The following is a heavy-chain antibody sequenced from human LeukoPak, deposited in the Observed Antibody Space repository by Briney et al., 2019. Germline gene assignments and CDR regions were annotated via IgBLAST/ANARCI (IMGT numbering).Heavy chain of an antibody. V-gene: IGHV3-33*01. D-gene: IGHD4-17*01. CDR3: ARDLDDYGDFYYGMDV. Sequence: GGSLRLSCAASGFTFSSYGMHWVRQAPGKGLKWVAVIWYDGSNKYYADSVKGRFTISRDNSKNTLYLQMNSLRAEDTAVYYCARDLDDYGDFYYGMDVWGQGTTVTVSS. CDR1: GFTFSSYG. J-gene: IGHJ6*02. CDR2: IWYDGSNK.